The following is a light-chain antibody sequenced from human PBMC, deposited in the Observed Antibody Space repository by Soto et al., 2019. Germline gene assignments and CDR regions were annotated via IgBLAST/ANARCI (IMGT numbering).Light chain of an antibody. Sequence: QSVLTQPPSASGTPGQRVSISCSGSASNIGSKTVDWYQQLPGTAPQLLIHRNFQRPSGVPARFSASTSGTSASLAITALQSEDEADYYCAAWDDSLDAYVFGPGTKVTVL. CDR2: RNF. V-gene: IGLV1-44*01. J-gene: IGLJ1*01. CDR3: AAWDDSLDAYV. CDR1: ASNIGSKT.